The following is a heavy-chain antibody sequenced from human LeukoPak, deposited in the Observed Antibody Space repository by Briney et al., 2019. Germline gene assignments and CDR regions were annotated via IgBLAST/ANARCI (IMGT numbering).Heavy chain of an antibody. CDR3: VQTTGWPGFDY. V-gene: IGHV4-4*09. CDR2: IYNGVPT. CDR1: GAPISRFY. J-gene: IGHJ4*02. D-gene: IGHD6-19*01. Sequence: SETLSLICTTSGAPISRFYWSWVRQPPGKGLEWIGNIYNGVPTFFNPSLKSRVTLSVDTFKTQFSLQLASVTAADTAVYYCVQTTGWPGFDYWGQGILVTVSS.